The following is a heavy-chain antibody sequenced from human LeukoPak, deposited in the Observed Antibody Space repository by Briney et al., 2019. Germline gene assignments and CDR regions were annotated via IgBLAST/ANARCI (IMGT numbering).Heavy chain of an antibody. CDR1: GFTFDGYA. J-gene: IGHJ4*02. Sequence: GGSLRLSCAASGFTFDGYAMHWVRQAPGKGLEWVSGISWNSGSIGYADSVKGRFTISRDNAKNSLYLQMNSLRAEDTALYYCAKDISKAAAGVLWGQGTLVTVSS. CDR2: ISWNSGSI. V-gene: IGHV3-9*01. CDR3: AKDISKAAAGVL. D-gene: IGHD6-13*01.